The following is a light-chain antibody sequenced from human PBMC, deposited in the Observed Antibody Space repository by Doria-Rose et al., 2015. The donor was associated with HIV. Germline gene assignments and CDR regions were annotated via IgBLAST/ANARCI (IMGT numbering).Light chain of an antibody. Sequence: TQSPGTLSLSPGERATLSCRASQSFSSTYLAWYQQKPGQAPSLLIYDGSTRATGIPDRFSASGSRTDFTLTINRLEPEDFALYYRHQYGTSWTFGQGTKVEI. V-gene: IGKV3-20*01. J-gene: IGKJ1*01. CDR2: DGS. CDR1: QSFSSTY. CDR3: HQYGTSWT.